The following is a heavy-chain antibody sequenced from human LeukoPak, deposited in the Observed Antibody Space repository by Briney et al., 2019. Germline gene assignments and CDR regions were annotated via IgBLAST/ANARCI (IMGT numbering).Heavy chain of an antibody. CDR1: GYSISSGYY. J-gene: IGHJ5*02. D-gene: IGHD2-2*02. V-gene: IGHV4-38-2*01. CDR2: IYHSGST. Sequence: SETLSLTCAVSGYSISSGYYWGWIRQPPGKGLEWSGSIYHSGSTYYNPSLKSRVTISVDTSKNQFSLKLSSVTAADTAVYYCARVVPAAIGWFDPWGQGTLVTVSS. CDR3: ARVVPAAIGWFDP.